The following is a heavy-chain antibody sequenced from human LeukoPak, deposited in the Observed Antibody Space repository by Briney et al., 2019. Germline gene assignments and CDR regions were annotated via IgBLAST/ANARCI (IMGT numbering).Heavy chain of an antibody. Sequence: SETLSLTCTVSGGSISSGGYYWSWIRQHPGEGLEWIGYIYYSGSTYYNPSLKSRVTISVDTSKNQFSLKLSSVTAADTAVYYCARGPHPGGRYNLKYYFDYWGQGTLVTVSS. CDR3: ARGPHPGGRYNLKYYFDY. D-gene: IGHD1-1*01. CDR1: GGSISSGGYY. CDR2: IYYSGST. J-gene: IGHJ4*02. V-gene: IGHV4-31*03.